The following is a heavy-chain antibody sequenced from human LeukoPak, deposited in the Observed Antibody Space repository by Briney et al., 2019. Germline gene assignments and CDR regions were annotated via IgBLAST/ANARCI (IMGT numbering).Heavy chain of an antibody. CDR1: GFTFSSYA. Sequence: GGSLRLSCAASGFTFSSYAMSWVRQAPGKGLEWVAVIWYDGSNKYYADSVKGRFTISRDNSKNTVYLQMNSLRVADTAVYYCARDQRPGWGEYFQHWGQGTLVTVSS. CDR3: ARDQRPGWGEYFQH. CDR2: IWYDGSNK. D-gene: IGHD3-16*01. V-gene: IGHV3-33*08. J-gene: IGHJ1*01.